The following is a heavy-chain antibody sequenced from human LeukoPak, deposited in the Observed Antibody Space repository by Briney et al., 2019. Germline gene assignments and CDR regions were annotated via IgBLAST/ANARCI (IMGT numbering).Heavy chain of an antibody. D-gene: IGHD2-2*01. CDR1: GGSISRGDFY. CDR2: IYHSGRT. J-gene: IGHJ3*02. V-gene: IGHV4-30-4*08. Sequence: SQTLSLTCTVSGGSISRGDFYWTWIRQHPGKGLEWIGYIYHSGRTYYNPSLKSRVTISVDTSKNQFSLKLSSVTAADTAVYYCARHWDIVVVPAARNNDAFDIWGQGTMVTVSS. CDR3: ARHWDIVVVPAARNNDAFDI.